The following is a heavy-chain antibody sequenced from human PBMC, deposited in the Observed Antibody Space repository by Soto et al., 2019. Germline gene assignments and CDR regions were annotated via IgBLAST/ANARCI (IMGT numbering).Heavy chain of an antibody. J-gene: IGHJ6*04. V-gene: IGHV2-5*01. Sequence: QITLKESGPPLVKPTQTLTLTCTFSGFSCSTAGVSVGWIRQPPGKTLEWLALIFWNDDKRYRPSVKIRLTTAKETSKNQVGFTITNMRPVNTAPYYCAHRTYGSGNWNVWGEETTFIVSS. CDR1: GFSCSTAGVS. CDR2: IFWNDDK. CDR3: AHRTYGSGNWNV. D-gene: IGHD3-10*01.